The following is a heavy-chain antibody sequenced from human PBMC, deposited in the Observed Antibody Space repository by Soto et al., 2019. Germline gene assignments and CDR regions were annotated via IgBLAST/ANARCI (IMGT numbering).Heavy chain of an antibody. CDR1: GGSVNNYY. CDR3: ARHAYRILYYFDF. D-gene: IGHD2-21*01. CDR2: IYFSGSA. V-gene: IGHV4-59*08. Sequence: SETLSLTCTVSGGSVNNYYWSWIRQSPGKGLEWIGYIYFSGSANYNPSLKSRVAMSVDTSTNQFSLRLDAVTAADTAVYYCARHAYRILYYFDFWGQGTLVTVSS. J-gene: IGHJ4*02.